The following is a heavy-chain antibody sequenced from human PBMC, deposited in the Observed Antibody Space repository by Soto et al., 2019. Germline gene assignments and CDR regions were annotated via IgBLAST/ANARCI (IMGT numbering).Heavy chain of an antibody. J-gene: IGHJ4*02. CDR3: VQDQHRGRYFDY. D-gene: IGHD3-10*01. CDR1: GFTFSSYA. CDR2: ISGSGGST. Sequence: EVQLLESGGGLVQPGGSLRLSCAASGFTFSSYAMSWVRQAPGKGLEWVSAISGSGGSTYYADSVKGRFTISRDNYKKKLYIQMRRLRDEDTAVYYCVQDQHRGRYFDYWGQGTLVTVSS. V-gene: IGHV3-23*01.